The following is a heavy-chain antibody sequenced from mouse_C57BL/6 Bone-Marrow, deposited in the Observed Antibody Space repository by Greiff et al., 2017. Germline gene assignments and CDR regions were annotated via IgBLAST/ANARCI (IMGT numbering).Heavy chain of an antibody. CDR2: ISAGGSYT. CDR1: GFTFSSYA. Sequence: EVQLVESGGGLVKPGGSLKLSCAASGFTFSSYAMSWVRQTPGKRLEWVATISAGGSYTYYPDNVKGRITIARDNAKNNPYLQMSHLKSEDTAMYDCASDGRPLHFDYGGQGTTPTVTS. V-gene: IGHV5-4*01. CDR3: ASDGRPLHFDY. D-gene: IGHD4-1*01. J-gene: IGHJ2*01.